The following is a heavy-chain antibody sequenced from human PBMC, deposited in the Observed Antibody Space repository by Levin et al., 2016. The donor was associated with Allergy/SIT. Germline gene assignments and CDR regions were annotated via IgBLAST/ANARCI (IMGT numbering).Heavy chain of an antibody. D-gene: IGHD6-13*01. Sequence: SETLSLTCTVSGGSISSYYWSWIRQPPGKGLEWIGYIYYSGSTNYNPSLKSRVTISVDTSKNQFSLKLSSVTAADTAVYYCARRSSSWYQFDYWGQGTLVTVSS. CDR2: IYYSGST. CDR3: ARRSSSWYQFDY. V-gene: IGHV4-59*08. J-gene: IGHJ4*02. CDR1: GGSISSYY.